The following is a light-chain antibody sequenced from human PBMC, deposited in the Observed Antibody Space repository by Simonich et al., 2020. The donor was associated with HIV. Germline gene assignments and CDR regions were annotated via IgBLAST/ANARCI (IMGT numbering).Light chain of an antibody. CDR3: QQYNDSPT. Sequence: EVVMTHSLATLSVSPGERVTLSCRASQSVRSNLAWYQHKPGQAPRLIIYGASTRATGIPARFSGGGSGTEFTLTISSMQADDFAVYYCQQYNDSPTFGQGTKVQIK. CDR1: QSVRSN. V-gene: IGKV3-15*01. CDR2: GAS. J-gene: IGKJ1*01.